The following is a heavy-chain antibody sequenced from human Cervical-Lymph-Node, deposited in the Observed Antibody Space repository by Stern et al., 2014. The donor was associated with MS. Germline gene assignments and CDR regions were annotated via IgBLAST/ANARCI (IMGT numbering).Heavy chain of an antibody. V-gene: IGHV1-69*01. J-gene: IGHJ5*02. Sequence: VQLVQSGAEVTKPGSSVKVSSKASGGTFSKFPSSWVRQAPGQGLEWMGGIFPVFGTPTYAQEFRGRVTIPADVSTSTVYMELSSLRSDDTAVYYCALSSETSDRWYSLGYDLWGQGTLVTVSS. D-gene: IGHD6-13*01. CDR2: IFPVFGTP. CDR1: GGTFSKFP. CDR3: ALSSETSDRWYSLGYDL.